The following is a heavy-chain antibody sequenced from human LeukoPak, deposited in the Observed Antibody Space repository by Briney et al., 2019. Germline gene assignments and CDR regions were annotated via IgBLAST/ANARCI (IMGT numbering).Heavy chain of an antibody. J-gene: IGHJ3*02. D-gene: IGHD6-13*01. CDR3: ARVCIAADSEAFDI. CDR2: IYHSGST. Sequence: SETLSLTCTVSGYSISSGYYWGWIRQPPGKGLEWIGSIYHSGSTYYNPSLKSRVTISVDTSKNQFSLKLSSVTAADTAVYYCARVCIAADSEAFDIWGQGTMVTVSS. V-gene: IGHV4-38-2*02. CDR1: GYSISSGYY.